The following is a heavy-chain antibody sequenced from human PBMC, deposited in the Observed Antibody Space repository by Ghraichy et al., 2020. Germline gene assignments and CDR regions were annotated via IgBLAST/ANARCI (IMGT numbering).Heavy chain of an antibody. CDR1: GGSISSGGYS. D-gene: IGHD3/OR15-3a*01. V-gene: IGHV4-30-2*01. CDR2: IYHSGST. Sequence: SETLSLTCAVSGGSISSGGYSWSWIRQPPGKGLEWIGYIYHSGSTYYNPSLKSRVTISVDRSKNQFSLKLSSVTAADTAVYYCARVDEYYSYGMDVWGQGTTVTVSS. CDR3: ARVDEYYSYGMDV. J-gene: IGHJ6*02.